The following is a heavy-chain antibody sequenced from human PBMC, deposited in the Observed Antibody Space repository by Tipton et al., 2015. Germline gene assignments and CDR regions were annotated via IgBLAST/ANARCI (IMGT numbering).Heavy chain of an antibody. D-gene: IGHD4/OR15-4a*01. J-gene: IGHJ4*02. Sequence: TLSLTCTVYGGPLIGFYWTWIRQPPGKGLEWIGYIYYSGSTYYNPSLKSRVTMSVDTSKNQFSLRLSSVTAADTAVYYCARDGATYSYFDHGGQGTLVTVSS. CDR3: ARDGATYSYFDH. CDR1: GGPLIGFY. V-gene: IGHV4-59*01. CDR2: IYYSGST.